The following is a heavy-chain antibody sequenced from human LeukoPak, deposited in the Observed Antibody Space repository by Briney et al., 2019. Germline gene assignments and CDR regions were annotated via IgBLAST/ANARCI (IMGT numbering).Heavy chain of an antibody. CDR1: GGTFSSYA. CDR2: IIPILGTA. D-gene: IGHD3-3*01. Sequence: GASVKVSCKASGGTFSSYAISWVRQAPGQGLEWMGGIIPILGTANYAQKFQGRVTITADESTSTAYMELSSLRSEDTAVYYCARSPRKRTIFGVVSSRNWFDPWGQGTLVTVSS. CDR3: ARSPRKRTIFGVVSSRNWFDP. V-gene: IGHV1-69*13. J-gene: IGHJ5*02.